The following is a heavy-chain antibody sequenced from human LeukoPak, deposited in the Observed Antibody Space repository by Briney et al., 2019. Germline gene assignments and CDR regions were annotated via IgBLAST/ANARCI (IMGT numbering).Heavy chain of an antibody. CDR2: IIPIFGSA. Sequence: SVKVSCKASGGTFSSYAISWVRQAPGQGLEWMGGIIPIFGSANYAQKFQGRVTITADESTSTAYMELSSLRSEDTPVYYCARGGYDILTGYYSIWGQGTLVTVSS. CDR1: GGTFSSYA. D-gene: IGHD3-9*01. CDR3: ARGGYDILTGYYSI. V-gene: IGHV1-69*13. J-gene: IGHJ4*02.